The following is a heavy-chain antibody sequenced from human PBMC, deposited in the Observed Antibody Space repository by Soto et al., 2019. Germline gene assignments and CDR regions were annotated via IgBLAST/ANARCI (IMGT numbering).Heavy chain of an antibody. Sequence: QLQLQESGPGLVKPSETLSLTCTVSGGSISSSSYYWGWIRQPPGKGLEWIGSIYYSGSTYYNPSLKSRVTISVDTSKNQFSLKLSSVTAADTAVYYCAFLLGYCSSTSCAVDPWGQGTLVTVSS. CDR1: GGSISSSSYY. D-gene: IGHD2-2*01. CDR3: AFLLGYCSSTSCAVDP. V-gene: IGHV4-39*01. CDR2: IYYSGST. J-gene: IGHJ5*02.